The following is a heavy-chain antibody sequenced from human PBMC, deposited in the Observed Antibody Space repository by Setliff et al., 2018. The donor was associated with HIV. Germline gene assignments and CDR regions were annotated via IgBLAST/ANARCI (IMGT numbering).Heavy chain of an antibody. CDR1: GYTFTSSG. V-gene: IGHV1-18*01. Sequence: ASVKVSCKASGYTFTSSGITWVRQAPGQGLEWMGWIGTYNGDTNYAQKFQGRVTMTTDTSTSTAYMELSSLRSEDTAVYYCATDRPTYYDYVWGSPNGRKAFDIWGQGTMVTVSS. CDR3: ATDRPTYYDYVWGSPNGRKAFDI. CDR2: IGTYNGDT. J-gene: IGHJ3*02. D-gene: IGHD3-16*01.